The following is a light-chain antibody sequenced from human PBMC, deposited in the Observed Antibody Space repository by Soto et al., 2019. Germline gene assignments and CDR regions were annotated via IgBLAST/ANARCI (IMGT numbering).Light chain of an antibody. CDR3: MHGTHWPPK. CDR2: TVS. CDR1: QSVVYSDGNAY. J-gene: IGKJ1*01. V-gene: IGKV2-30*01. Sequence: DVVMTQSPPSLAVTLGQSASLSCRSSQSVVYSDGNAYLNWFHQRPGQSQRRLIYTVSHSDSGDPDRISGGGSGTYCTLKISRGEDEDVGIYYCMHGTHWPPKFGQGTKVEI.